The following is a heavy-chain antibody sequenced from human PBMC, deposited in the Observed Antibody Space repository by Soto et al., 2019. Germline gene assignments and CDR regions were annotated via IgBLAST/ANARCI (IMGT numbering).Heavy chain of an antibody. J-gene: IGHJ4*02. Sequence: PSETLSLTCTVSGGSINNHYWSWIRQPPGEGLEWIGYIYYTGSTNYNPSLKSRVTMSVDTSKNQFSLNLASLTAADTAIYYCARDNWYSEYWGQGTLVTVSS. D-gene: IGHD1-20*01. CDR1: GGSINNHY. CDR2: IYYTGST. CDR3: ARDNWYSEY. V-gene: IGHV4-59*11.